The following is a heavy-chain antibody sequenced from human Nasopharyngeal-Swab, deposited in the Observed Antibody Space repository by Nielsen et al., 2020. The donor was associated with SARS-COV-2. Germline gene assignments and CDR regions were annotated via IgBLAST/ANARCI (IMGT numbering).Heavy chain of an antibody. CDR3: ARSTWIPLDS. J-gene: IGHJ4*02. CDR2: FNHSDRT. CDR1: GGSFNEYY. Sequence: SETLSLTCGVSGGSFNEYYWSWIRQSPDKGLEWIGVFNHSDRTIYNPSLKSRLTISVDTSKSQFSLELRSVTATDTAVYYCARSTWIPLDSWGPGTLVTVSS. V-gene: IGHV4-34*01. D-gene: IGHD5-12*01.